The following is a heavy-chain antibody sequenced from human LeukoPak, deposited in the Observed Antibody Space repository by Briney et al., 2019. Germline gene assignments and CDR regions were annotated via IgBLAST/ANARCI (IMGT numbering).Heavy chain of an antibody. Sequence: PGRSLRLSCAASGFTFSSYGMHWVRQAPGKGLEWVPVISYDGSNKYYADSVKGRFTISRDNSKNTLYLQMNSLRAEDTAVYYCAKDPNGSAHYWGQGTLVTVSS. V-gene: IGHV3-30*18. D-gene: IGHD3-10*01. CDR2: ISYDGSNK. CDR1: GFTFSSYG. CDR3: AKDPNGSAHY. J-gene: IGHJ4*02.